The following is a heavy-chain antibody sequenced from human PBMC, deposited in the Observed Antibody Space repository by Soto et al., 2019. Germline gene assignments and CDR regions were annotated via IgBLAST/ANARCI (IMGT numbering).Heavy chain of an antibody. V-gene: IGHV3-9*01. CDR2: ISWNSDNI. CDR1: GFPFDDHA. CDR3: ARDVYSGPEDLYYYYMDV. Sequence: EVQLVESGGGLAQPGTSLRLSCAASGFPFDDHAMQWVRQAPGKGLEWVSGISWNSDNIAYADSVKGRFTISRDNAKSSLYLQMNSLRSEDTALYYCARDVYSGPEDLYYYYMDVWGRGTTVTVSS. D-gene: IGHD1-26*01. J-gene: IGHJ6*03.